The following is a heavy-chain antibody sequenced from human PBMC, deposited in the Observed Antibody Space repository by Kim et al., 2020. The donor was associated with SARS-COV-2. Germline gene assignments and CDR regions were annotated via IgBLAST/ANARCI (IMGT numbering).Heavy chain of an antibody. CDR3: ARDIWVTQYLPYYYYYYG. D-gene: IGHD3-16*01. Sequence: GGSLRLSCAASGFTFSSYAMHWVRQAPGKGLEWVAVISYDGSNKYYADSVKGRFTISRDNSKNTLYLQMNSLRAEDTAVYYCARDIWVTQYLPYYYYYYG. V-gene: IGHV3-30-3*01. J-gene: IGHJ6*01. CDR2: ISYDGSNK. CDR1: GFTFSSYA.